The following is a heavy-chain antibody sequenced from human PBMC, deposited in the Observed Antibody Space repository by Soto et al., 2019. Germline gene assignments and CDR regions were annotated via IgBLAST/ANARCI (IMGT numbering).Heavy chain of an antibody. D-gene: IGHD4-17*01. J-gene: IGHJ6*03. CDR2: MNPNSGNT. Sequence: GASVKVSCKASGYTFTSYDINRVRQATGQGLEWMGWMNPNSGNTGYAQKFQGRVTMTRNTSISTAYMELSSLRSEDTAVYYCARTRRYYYYYYMDVWGKGTTVTVSS. CDR1: GYTFTSYD. V-gene: IGHV1-8*01. CDR3: ARTRRYYYYYYMDV.